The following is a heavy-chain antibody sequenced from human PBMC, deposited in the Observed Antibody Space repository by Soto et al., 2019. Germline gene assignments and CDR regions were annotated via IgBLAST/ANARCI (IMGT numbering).Heavy chain of an antibody. CDR2: IFSIGTT. Sequence: SETLSLTCTVSGDSISSGNRYWSWILQPPGKGLEWIGYIFSIGTTYYNPSLKSRLTMSLDTSQNQFSLKLNSVTDADTAVYYCARVPSPFDYYYAMDVWGQGTTVTVSS. D-gene: IGHD3-16*01. CDR3: ARVPSPFDYYYAMDV. J-gene: IGHJ6*02. CDR1: GDSISSGNRY. V-gene: IGHV4-30-4*01.